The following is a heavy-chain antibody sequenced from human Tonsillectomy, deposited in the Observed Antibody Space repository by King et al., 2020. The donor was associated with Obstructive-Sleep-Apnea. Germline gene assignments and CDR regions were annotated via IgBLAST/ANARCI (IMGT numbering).Heavy chain of an antibody. CDR1: GVAISSYY. V-gene: IGHV4-59*01. D-gene: IGHD3-16*01. J-gene: IGHJ4*02. CDR3: ARASFGGVTRIPYFDY. Sequence: LQLQESGPGLVKPSETLSLTCSVSGVAISSYYWTWIRQPPGKGLKWIGCIYDSGSTTYNPSLKSRVTMSLDTLKNHLSLKLTSVTAADRAVYYCARASFGGVTRIPYFDYWGQGTLVTVSS. CDR2: IYDSGST.